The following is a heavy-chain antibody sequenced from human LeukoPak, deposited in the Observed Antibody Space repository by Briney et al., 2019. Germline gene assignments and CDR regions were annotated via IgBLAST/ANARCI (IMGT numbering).Heavy chain of an antibody. J-gene: IGHJ4*02. CDR1: GFTFSTFA. CDR2: ISSSDNTI. V-gene: IGHV3-48*02. D-gene: IGHD5-18*01. Sequence: GGSLRLSCAASGFTFSTFAMSWVRQAPGKGLEWVSYISSSDNTIHYADSVKGRFTISRDNAKNSLYLEMNSLRDEDTAVYYCARVHRGYSYGRLDYWGQGTLVTVSS. CDR3: ARVHRGYSYGRLDY.